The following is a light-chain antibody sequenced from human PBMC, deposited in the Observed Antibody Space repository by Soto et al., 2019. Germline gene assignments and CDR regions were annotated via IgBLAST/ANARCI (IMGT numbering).Light chain of an antibody. Sequence: ELVLTQSPATLSVSPGERATLSCRASQGVGSTLAWYQQKPGQAPRLLIYGASNRATGIPDRFSGSGSGTDFTLTISRLEPEDFAVYYCQQYGTSPFTFGPGTKVDIK. V-gene: IGKV3-20*01. CDR2: GAS. CDR3: QQYGTSPFT. CDR1: QGVGST. J-gene: IGKJ3*01.